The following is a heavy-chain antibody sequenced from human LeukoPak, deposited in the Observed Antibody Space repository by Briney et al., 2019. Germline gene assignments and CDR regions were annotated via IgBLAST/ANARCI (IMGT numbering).Heavy chain of an antibody. D-gene: IGHD3-22*01. CDR1: GFTFSSYA. V-gene: IGHV3-30-3*01. CDR3: AREGITMIVVASPAGFDY. J-gene: IGHJ4*02. CDR2: ISYDGSNK. Sequence: GGSLRLSCAASGFTFSSYAMHWVRQAPGKGLEWVAVISYDGSNKYYADSVKGRFTISRDNPKNTLYLQMNSLRAEDTAVYYCAREGITMIVVASPAGFDYWGQGTLVTVSS.